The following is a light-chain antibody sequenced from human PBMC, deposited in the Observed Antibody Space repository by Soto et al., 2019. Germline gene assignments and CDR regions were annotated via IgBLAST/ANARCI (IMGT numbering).Light chain of an antibody. V-gene: IGKV3-15*01. Sequence: EIVFTPSPGTPSLSPGGRAPPSCKASQSVSNNYLAWYQQKPGQAPRLLIYDASTRATVIPARFSGSGSGTEFTLTISSLQSEDFATYYCQQYNSYATFGQGTKMDIK. CDR1: QSVSNN. J-gene: IGKJ1*01. CDR2: DAS. CDR3: QQYNSYAT.